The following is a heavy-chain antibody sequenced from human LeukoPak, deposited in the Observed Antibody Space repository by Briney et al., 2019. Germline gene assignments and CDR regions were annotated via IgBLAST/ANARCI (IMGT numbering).Heavy chain of an antibody. CDR2: ISGSGGST. Sequence: GGSLRLSCAASGFTFSSYAMSWVRQAPGKGLEWVSAISGSGGSTYYADSVKGRFTISRDNSKNTLYLQMNSLRAEDTAVYYCAKDRILAIVVVPAAINFDYWGQGTLVTVSS. V-gene: IGHV3-23*01. CDR3: AKDRILAIVVVPAAINFDY. J-gene: IGHJ4*02. CDR1: GFTFSSYA. D-gene: IGHD2-2*01.